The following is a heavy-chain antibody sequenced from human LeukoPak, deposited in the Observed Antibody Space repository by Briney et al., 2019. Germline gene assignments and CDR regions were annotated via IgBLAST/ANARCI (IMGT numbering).Heavy chain of an antibody. V-gene: IGHV4-34*01. CDR1: GGSFSGYY. CDR3: ARLGIAARGYYYYYMDV. CDR2: INHSGST. D-gene: IGHD6-6*01. Sequence: PSETLSLTCAVYGGSFSGYYWSWIRQPPGKGLEWIGEINHSGSTNYNPSLKSRVTISVDTSKNQFSLKLSSVTAADTAVYYCARLGIAARGYYYYYMDVWGKGTTVTVSS. J-gene: IGHJ6*03.